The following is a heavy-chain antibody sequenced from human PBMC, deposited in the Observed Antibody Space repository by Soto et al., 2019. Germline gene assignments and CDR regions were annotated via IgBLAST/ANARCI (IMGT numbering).Heavy chain of an antibody. CDR1: GGSFSGYY. Sequence: SETLSLTCAVYGGSFSGYYWSWIRQPPGKGLEWIGEINHSGSTNYNPSLKSRVTISVDTSKNQFSLKLSSVTAADTAVYYCAGPDYGDYLNYFDYWGQGTLVTVSS. CDR3: AGPDYGDYLNYFDY. CDR2: INHSGST. D-gene: IGHD4-17*01. J-gene: IGHJ4*02. V-gene: IGHV4-34*01.